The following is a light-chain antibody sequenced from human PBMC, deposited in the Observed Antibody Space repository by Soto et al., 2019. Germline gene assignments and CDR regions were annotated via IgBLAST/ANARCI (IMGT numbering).Light chain of an antibody. CDR1: SFNIGSNS. Sequence: QSVLTQPPSASGTPGQRVTISCSGSSFNIGSNSVNWYQHVPGTAPKLLIHSDNQRPSGVSVRFSASKSDISASLAISGLQSEDEAAYYCAAWDDSLNSPLFGGGTKLTVL. J-gene: IGLJ2*01. V-gene: IGLV1-44*01. CDR2: SDN. CDR3: AAWDDSLNSPL.